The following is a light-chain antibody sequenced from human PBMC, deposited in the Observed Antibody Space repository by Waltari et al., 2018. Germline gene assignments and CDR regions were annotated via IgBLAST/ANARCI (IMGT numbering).Light chain of an antibody. CDR2: DVS. Sequence: QSALTQAASVSGSPGQPITISCTGTSSDVGGYNYVSWYQQHPGKAPKLIIYDVSNRPSGVSNGFSGSTSGNTASLTISGLQAEDEADYYGNSYASSNTRVFGGGTKLTVL. V-gene: IGLV2-14*03. CDR1: SSDVGGYNY. J-gene: IGLJ3*02. CDR3: NSYASSNTRV.